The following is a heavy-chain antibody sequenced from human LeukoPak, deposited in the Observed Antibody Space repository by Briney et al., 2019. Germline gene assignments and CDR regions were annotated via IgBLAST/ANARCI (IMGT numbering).Heavy chain of an antibody. D-gene: IGHD1-14*01. J-gene: IGHJ6*02. Sequence: SETLSLTCTVSGVSISTYHWSWIRQPPGKGLEWIGYIYYSGSTNYNPSLKSRVTISVDTSKNQFSLKLGSVTAADTAVYYCARTSNHITYYYYGMDVWGQGTPVTVSS. V-gene: IGHV4-59*01. CDR1: GVSISTYH. CDR3: ARTSNHITYYYYGMDV. CDR2: IYYSGST.